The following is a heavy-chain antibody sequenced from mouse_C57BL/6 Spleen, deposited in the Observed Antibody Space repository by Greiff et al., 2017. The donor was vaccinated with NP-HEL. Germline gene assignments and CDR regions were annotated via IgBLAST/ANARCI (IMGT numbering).Heavy chain of an antibody. CDR1: GYTFTSYW. D-gene: IGHD4-1*01. CDR2: IDPSASYT. CDR3: ARATGTRAWFAY. Sequence: QVQLQQPGAELVMPGASVKLSCKASGYTFTSYWMHWVKQRPGQGLEWIGEIDPSASYTNYNQKFKGKSTLTVDKSSSTAYMQLSSLTSEDSAVYYCARATGTRAWFAYWGQGTLVTVSA. J-gene: IGHJ3*01. V-gene: IGHV1-69*01.